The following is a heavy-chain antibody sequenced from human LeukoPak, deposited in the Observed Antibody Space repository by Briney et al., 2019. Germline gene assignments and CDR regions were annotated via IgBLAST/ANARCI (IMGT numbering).Heavy chain of an antibody. Sequence: GGSRRLSCAASGFTVSSNYMSWVRQAPGKGLEWVSVIYSGGSTYYADSVKGRFTISRDNSKNTLYLQMNSLRAEDTAVYYCARADTAMVLDYWGQGTLVTVSS. CDR3: ARADTAMVLDY. CDR1: GFTVSSNY. J-gene: IGHJ4*02. D-gene: IGHD5-18*01. CDR2: IYSGGST. V-gene: IGHV3-53*01.